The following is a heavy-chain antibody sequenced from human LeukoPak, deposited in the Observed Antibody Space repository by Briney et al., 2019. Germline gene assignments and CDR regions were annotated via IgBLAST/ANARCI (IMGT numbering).Heavy chain of an antibody. Sequence: GGSLRLSCAASGFIFSTYSMNWVRQAPGKGLEWVSSISSSTGNIHYADSLKGRFTMSRDNAKNSVYLQMNSLRAEDTALYYCATDSRFGELTGYWGQGTLVTVSS. D-gene: IGHD3-10*01. V-gene: IGHV3-21*01. CDR1: GFIFSTYS. J-gene: IGHJ4*02. CDR2: ISSSTGNI. CDR3: ATDSRFGELTGY.